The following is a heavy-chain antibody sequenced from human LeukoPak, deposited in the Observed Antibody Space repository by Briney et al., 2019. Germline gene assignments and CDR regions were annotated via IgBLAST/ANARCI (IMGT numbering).Heavy chain of an antibody. J-gene: IGHJ5*02. Sequence: ASVKVSCKATSRISWVRQAPGQGLEWMGWIGTYGGDTYYAQKFQGRITVTTDTSTSTVYMELRNLRSDDTAVYYCARMRGYDTNWFDPWGQGTLVTVSS. CDR2: IGTYGGDT. V-gene: IGHV1-18*01. D-gene: IGHD5-12*01. CDR1: TSR. CDR3: ARMRGYDTNWFDP.